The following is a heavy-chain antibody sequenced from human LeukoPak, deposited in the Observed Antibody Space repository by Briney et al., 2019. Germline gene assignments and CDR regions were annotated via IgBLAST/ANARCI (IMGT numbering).Heavy chain of an antibody. V-gene: IGHV3-30*04. D-gene: IGHD2-15*01. CDR2: ISYDGSNK. CDR3: ARDNSGGSTWWFDP. Sequence: GGSLRLSCAASGFTFSSYAMHWVRQAPGKGLEWVAVISYDGSNKYYADSVKGRFTISRDNSKNTLYLQMNSLRAEDTAVYYCARDNSGGSTWWFDPWGQGTLVTVSS. J-gene: IGHJ5*02. CDR1: GFTFSSYA.